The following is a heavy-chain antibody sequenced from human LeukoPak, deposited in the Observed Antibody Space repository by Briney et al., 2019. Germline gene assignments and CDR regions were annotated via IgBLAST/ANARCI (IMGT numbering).Heavy chain of an antibody. J-gene: IGHJ4*02. D-gene: IGHD2/OR15-2a*01. CDR1: GYTFTDYY. CDR2: INTYSGGT. Sequence: ASVKVSCKSSGYTFTDYYIHWVRQAPGQGLEWVAWINTYSGGTDYAQKFQGRFTVSRDTSISTAYMELNSLRSDDTAVYYCARDRDHVYAFWGQGTLVTVSS. CDR3: ARDRDHVYAF. V-gene: IGHV1-2*02.